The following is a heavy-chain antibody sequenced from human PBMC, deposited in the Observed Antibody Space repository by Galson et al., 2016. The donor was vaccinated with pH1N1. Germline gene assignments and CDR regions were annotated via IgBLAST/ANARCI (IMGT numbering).Heavy chain of an antibody. D-gene: IGHD1/OR15-1a*01. CDR1: GFIFSSYA. V-gene: IGHV3-23*01. CDR3: AKEGRVGTEGYYYALDV. J-gene: IGHJ6*02. Sequence: SLRLSCAASGFIFSSYAMTWVRQAPGKGPEWVSAISAASTRTYYPDSVKGRFIISRDNSKNTLYLQMNSLRAEDTAEYYCAKEGRVGTEGYYYALDVWGQGTTVIVSS. CDR2: ISAASTRT.